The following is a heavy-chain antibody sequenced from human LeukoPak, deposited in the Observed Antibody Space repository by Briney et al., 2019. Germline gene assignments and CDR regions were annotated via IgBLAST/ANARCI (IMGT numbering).Heavy chain of an antibody. CDR2: INPNSGGT. D-gene: IGHD6-19*01. V-gene: IGHV1-2*02. CDR3: ARATRYSRGWPLDY. Sequence: ASVKVSCKASGYTLNDNYIHWVRQATGQGLEGMGWINPNSGGTDYAQNFQGRVTMTRDTSINTAYMELSSLRSDDTAVYYCARATRYSRGWPLDYWGQGTLVTVSS. CDR1: GYTLNDNY. J-gene: IGHJ4*02.